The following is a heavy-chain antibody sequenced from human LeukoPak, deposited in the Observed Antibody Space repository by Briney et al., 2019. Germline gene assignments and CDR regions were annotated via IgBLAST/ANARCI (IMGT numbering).Heavy chain of an antibody. D-gene: IGHD3-3*01. CDR2: IYSGGGT. Sequence: PGGSLRLSCAASGFTFSSNYMSWVRQAPGKGLEWVSVIYSGGGTYYADSVKGRFTISRDNSKNKLYLQMNSLRAEDTAVYYCARDFVDFWSGYPEAAFDIWGQGTMVTVSS. CDR3: ARDFVDFWSGYPEAAFDI. J-gene: IGHJ3*02. V-gene: IGHV3-53*01. CDR1: GFTFSSNY.